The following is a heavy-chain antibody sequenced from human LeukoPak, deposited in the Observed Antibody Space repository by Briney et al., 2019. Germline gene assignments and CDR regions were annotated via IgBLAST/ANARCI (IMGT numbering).Heavy chain of an antibody. D-gene: IGHD3-10*02. J-gene: IGHJ5*01. Sequence: SQTLSLTCVLSGDSLSSKSAGWSWVRQSPSRGLEWLGRTYYPSKLYNEYAVSMKSRITINSDTPKNQLSLHLDSVTPEDTAVYYCAREQLWSGPNRFDSWGQGTLATVPS. CDR3: AREQLWSGPNRFDS. V-gene: IGHV6-1*01. CDR1: GDSLSSKSAG. CDR2: TYYPSKLYN.